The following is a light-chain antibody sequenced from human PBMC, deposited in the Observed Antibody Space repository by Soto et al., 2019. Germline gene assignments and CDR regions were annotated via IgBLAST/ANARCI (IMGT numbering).Light chain of an antibody. CDR2: GAS. V-gene: IGKV3-15*01. Sequence: EIVMTQSPATLSVSPGERATLSCRASQRVSSNLAWYQQKPSQAPRLLIYGASTRATAIPARFSGSGSGTEFTLTNSSLHSEDFAVYYCQQYNNWPPWTFGQGTKVEIK. CDR1: QRVSSN. J-gene: IGKJ1*01. CDR3: QQYNNWPPWT.